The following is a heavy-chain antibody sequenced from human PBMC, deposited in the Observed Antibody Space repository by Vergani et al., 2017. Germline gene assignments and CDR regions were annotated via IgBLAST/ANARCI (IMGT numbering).Heavy chain of an antibody. CDR3: AKDSYYDFWSGYIQT. J-gene: IGHJ4*02. Sequence: EVQLVESGGGLVQPGRSLRLSCAASGFTFDDYAMHWVRQAPGKGLEWVSGISWNSGSIGYADSVKGRFTISRDNAKNSLYLQMNSLRAEETALYYCAKDSYYDFWSGYIQTWGQGTLVTVSS. D-gene: IGHD3-3*01. CDR2: ISWNSGSI. V-gene: IGHV3-9*01. CDR1: GFTFDDYA.